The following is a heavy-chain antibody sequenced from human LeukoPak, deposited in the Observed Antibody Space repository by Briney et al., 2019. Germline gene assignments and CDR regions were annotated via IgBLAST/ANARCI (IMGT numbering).Heavy chain of an antibody. V-gene: IGHV3-53*01. J-gene: IGHJ4*02. CDR2: IYSGGST. D-gene: IGHD4-23*01. CDR1: GFTVSSNY. Sequence: GGSLRLSCAASGFTVSSNYMSWVRQAPGKGLEWVSVIYSGGSTYYADSVKGRFTISRDNSKNTLCLQMNSLRAEDTAVYYCARDDYGGKNFDYWGQGTLVTVSS. CDR3: ARDDYGGKNFDY.